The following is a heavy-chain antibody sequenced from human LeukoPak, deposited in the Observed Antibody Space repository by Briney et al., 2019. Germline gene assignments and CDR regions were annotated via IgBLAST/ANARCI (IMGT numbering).Heavy chain of an antibody. CDR2: ISYDGSNK. D-gene: IGHD6-19*01. V-gene: IGHV3-30*18. J-gene: IGHJ4*02. CDR3: AKEPPADSSGWYYFDY. Sequence: GGSLRLSCAASGFTFSSYGMHWVRQAPGKGLEWVAVISYDGSNKYYADSVKGRFTISRDNSKNTLYLQMNSLRAEDTAVYYCAKEPPADSSGWYYFDYWGQASLVTASS. CDR1: GFTFSSYG.